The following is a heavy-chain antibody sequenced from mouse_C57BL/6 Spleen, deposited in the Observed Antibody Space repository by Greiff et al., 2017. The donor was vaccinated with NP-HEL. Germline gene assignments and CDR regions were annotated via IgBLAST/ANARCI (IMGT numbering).Heavy chain of an antibody. CDR1: GYTFTSYW. J-gene: IGHJ3*01. CDR2: IHPSDSDT. Sequence: QVQLQQPGAELVKPGASVKVSCKASGYTFTSYWMHWVKQRPGQGLEWIGRIHPSDSDTNYNQKFKGKATLTVDKSSSTAYMQLSRMTSEDSAVYDYAIPDSAGYSWFAYWGQGTLVTVSA. V-gene: IGHV1-74*01. CDR3: AIPDSAGYSWFAY. D-gene: IGHD3-2*02.